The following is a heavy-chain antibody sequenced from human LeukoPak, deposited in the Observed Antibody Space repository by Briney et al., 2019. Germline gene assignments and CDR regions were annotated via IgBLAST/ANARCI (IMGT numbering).Heavy chain of an antibody. CDR1: GYSFTSYW. Sequence: GESLKISCKGSGYSFTSYWIGWVRQMPGKGLEWMGIIYPGDSTIRYSPSFQGQVTISVDKSISTASLQWSSLKASDTAMYYCARHPSYSDGTGYYYADYWGQGTLVTVSS. D-gene: IGHD3-22*01. CDR3: ARHPSYSDGTGYYYADY. J-gene: IGHJ4*02. CDR2: IYPGDSTI. V-gene: IGHV5-51*01.